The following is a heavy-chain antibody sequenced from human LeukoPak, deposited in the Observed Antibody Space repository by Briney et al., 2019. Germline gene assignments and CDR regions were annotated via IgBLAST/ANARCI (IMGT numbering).Heavy chain of an antibody. J-gene: IGHJ4*02. CDR2: IKQDGSEK. V-gene: IGHV3-7*01. Sequence: PGGSLRLSCAASGFTFSSYWMSWVRQAPGKGLEWVANIKQDGSEKYYVDSVKGRFTISRDNAKNSLYLQMNSLRAEDTAVYYCARLMYSSGWSNFDYWGQGTLVTVSS. CDR3: ARLMYSSGWSNFDY. D-gene: IGHD6-19*01. CDR1: GFTFSSYW.